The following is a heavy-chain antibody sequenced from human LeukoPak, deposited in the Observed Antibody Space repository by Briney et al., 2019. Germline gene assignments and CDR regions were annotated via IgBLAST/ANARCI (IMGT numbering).Heavy chain of an antibody. V-gene: IGHV4-61*02. Sequence: SETLSLTCTVSGGSISSGSYYWSWIRQPAGKGLEWIGRIYTSGSTNYNPSLKSLVTISVDTSKNQFSLKLSSVTAADTAVCYCANSGGVECSSGTCYTTWYFDLWGRGTLVTVSS. J-gene: IGHJ2*01. D-gene: IGHD2-2*02. CDR3: ANSGGVECSSGTCYTTWYFDL. CDR2: IYTSGST. CDR1: GGSISSGSYY.